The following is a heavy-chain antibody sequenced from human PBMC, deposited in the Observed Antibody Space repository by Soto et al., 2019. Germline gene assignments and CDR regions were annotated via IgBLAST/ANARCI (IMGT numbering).Heavy chain of an antibody. J-gene: IGHJ6*03. CDR2: IRSKANNYAT. V-gene: IGHV3-73*01. Sequence: EVQLVESGGGLVQPGGSLKLSCAASGLTFSGSAMHWVRQASGKGLEWVGRIRSKANNYATAYAASVKGRFTISRDDSTNTAYLQMNSLKTEDTAVYYCMGLVVVIATAPYLDVWGKGTTVTVSS. CDR1: GLTFSGSA. D-gene: IGHD2-21*01. CDR3: MGLVVVIATAPYLDV.